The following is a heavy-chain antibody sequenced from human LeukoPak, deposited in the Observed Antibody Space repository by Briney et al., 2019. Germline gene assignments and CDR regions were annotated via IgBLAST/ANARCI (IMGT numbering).Heavy chain of an antibody. J-gene: IGHJ6*02. D-gene: IGHD4-17*01. CDR2: ISGSGGST. CDR1: GFTFSSYA. Sequence: GGSLRLSCAASGFTFSSYAMSWVRQAPGKGLEGVSAISGSGGSTYYADSVKGRFTISRDNSKNTLYLQMNSLRAEDTAVYYCAKDIRYGDYRSGYYYYGMDVWGQGTTVTVSS. V-gene: IGHV3-23*01. CDR3: AKDIRYGDYRSGYYYYGMDV.